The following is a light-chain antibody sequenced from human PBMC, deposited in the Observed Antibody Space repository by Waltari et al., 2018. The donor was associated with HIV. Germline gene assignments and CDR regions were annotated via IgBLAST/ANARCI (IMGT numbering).Light chain of an antibody. V-gene: IGLV2-11*01. CDR3: SSYAGTSNFVL. CDR1: SSDVGSYNS. Sequence: QSALTQPRSVSESPGQSVTIPCTGTSSDVGSYNSVPWYQQHPGSAPKFIIYNVSERPSGVPDRFSGSKSGNTASLTISGLQAEDEADYYCSSYAGTSNFVLFGGGTKLTVL. J-gene: IGLJ2*01. CDR2: NVS.